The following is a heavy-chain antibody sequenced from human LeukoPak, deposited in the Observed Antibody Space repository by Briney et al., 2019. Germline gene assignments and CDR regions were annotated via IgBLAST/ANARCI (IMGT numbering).Heavy chain of an antibody. D-gene: IGHD3-10*01. CDR3: ARERREFFDY. V-gene: IGHV1-2*02. CDR2: INPNSGGT. Sequence: ASVKVSCKASGYTFTDCYVHWVRQAPGQGLEWMGWINPNSGGTKYAQNFQGRVTMTRDTSISTAYMELSRLRSDDTAVYYCARERREFFDYWGKGTLVTVSS. CDR1: GYTFTDCY. J-gene: IGHJ4*02.